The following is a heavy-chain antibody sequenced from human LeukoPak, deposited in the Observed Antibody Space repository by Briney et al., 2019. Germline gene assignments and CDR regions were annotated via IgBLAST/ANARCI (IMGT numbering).Heavy chain of an antibody. Sequence: PGGPLNLSCEASGLTSSSYWMPWVRQAPGKGLVWVSRINSDGSSTSYADSVKGRFTISRDNAKNTLYLQMNSLRAEDTAVYYCARMVRGAHSDYWGQGTLVTVSS. CDR2: INSDGSST. CDR3: ARMVRGAHSDY. V-gene: IGHV3-74*01. D-gene: IGHD3-10*01. CDR1: GLTSSSYW. J-gene: IGHJ4*02.